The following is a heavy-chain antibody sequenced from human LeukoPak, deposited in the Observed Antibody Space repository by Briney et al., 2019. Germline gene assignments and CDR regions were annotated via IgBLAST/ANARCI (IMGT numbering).Heavy chain of an antibody. J-gene: IGHJ3*01. D-gene: IGHD6-6*01. CDR2: INSDGSEG. V-gene: IGHV3-7*03. Sequence: GGSLRLSCAVSGFTFSGFWMSWSRQAPGKGLEWVASINSDGSEGYYADVVKGRFTISRDNAMNSLYLQINSLRAEDTAVYYCARSSYSSSSSVWGQGTTVTVSS. CDR1: GFTFSGFW. CDR3: ARSSYSSSSSV.